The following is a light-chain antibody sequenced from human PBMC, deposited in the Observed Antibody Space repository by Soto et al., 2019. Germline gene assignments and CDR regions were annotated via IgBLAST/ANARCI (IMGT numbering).Light chain of an antibody. Sequence: QLVLTQPSYASASLGSSVSLTCTLSSRHSFYDIAWHQQRPGTAPRYLMKVEGSGNYDKVSGIPERFSGSSSGADRYLTISNLRSEDEGDYYCESWDSDTRVFGGGTKLTVL. CDR1: SRHSFYD. J-gene: IGLJ3*02. V-gene: IGLV4-60*03. CDR2: VEGSGNY. CDR3: ESWDSDTRV.